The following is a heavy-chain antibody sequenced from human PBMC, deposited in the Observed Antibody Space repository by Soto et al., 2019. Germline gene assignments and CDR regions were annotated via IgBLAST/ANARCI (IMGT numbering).Heavy chain of an antibody. D-gene: IGHD6-13*01. V-gene: IGHV1-46*01. Sequence: GASVNVSCKASGYTFINYYIHWLRQAPGQGLEWMAIINPMGGSTNYAQEFQGRVTLTSDTSTSTVYMELSSLRFEDTALFYCARDLEAGDLWGQATLVTVSS. CDR2: INPMGGST. CDR1: GYTFINYY. CDR3: ARDLEAGDL. J-gene: IGHJ5*02.